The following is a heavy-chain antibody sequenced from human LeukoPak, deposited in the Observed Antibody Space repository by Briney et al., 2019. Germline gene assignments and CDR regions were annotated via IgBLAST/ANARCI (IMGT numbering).Heavy chain of an antibody. Sequence: PGGSLRLSCAASGFTVSSNYMSWVRQAPGKGLEWVSVIYSGGSTYYADSVKGRFTISRDNARNSLYLQMNSLRVEDTAVYYCAKEAGQDYGALDAFDVWGQGTMVTVSS. V-gene: IGHV3-66*01. J-gene: IGHJ3*01. CDR3: AKEAGQDYGALDAFDV. CDR2: IYSGGST. CDR1: GFTVSSNY. D-gene: IGHD4-17*01.